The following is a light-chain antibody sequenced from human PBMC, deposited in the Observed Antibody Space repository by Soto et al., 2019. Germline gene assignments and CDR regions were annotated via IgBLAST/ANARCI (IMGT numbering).Light chain of an antibody. CDR3: SSYAGSNNVL. V-gene: IGLV2-8*01. CDR2: EVS. CDR1: SSDVGGYNY. J-gene: IGLJ2*01. Sequence: QSALTQPPSASGSPGQSVTISCTGTSSDVGGYNYVSWYQQHPGKAPKLMIYEVSKRPSGVPDRFSGYKSGNTASLTVSGLQAEDEADYYCSSYAGSNNVLFGGGTKVTVL.